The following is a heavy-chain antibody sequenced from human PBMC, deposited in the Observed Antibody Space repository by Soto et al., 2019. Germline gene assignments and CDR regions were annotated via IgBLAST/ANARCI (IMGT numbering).Heavy chain of an antibody. V-gene: IGHV1-18*01. CDR2: INVYNGNT. CDR1: GYTFTNYG. CDR3: ARGVGSGSYYNQYNWFDP. J-gene: IGHJ5*02. D-gene: IGHD3-10*01. Sequence: ASVKVSCKASGYTFTNYGISWVRQAPGQGLEWMGWINVYNGNTKYAQKVQGRVTMTTDTSTSTAYMELRSLRSDYTAVFYCARGVGSGSYYNQYNWFDPWGQGTLVTVSS.